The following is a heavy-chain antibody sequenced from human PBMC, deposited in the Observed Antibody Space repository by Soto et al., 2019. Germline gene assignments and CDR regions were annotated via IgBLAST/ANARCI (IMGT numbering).Heavy chain of an antibody. J-gene: IGHJ5*02. CDR1: GGSISSSSYY. CDR3: ARGYCSGGSCYLKWHWFDP. Sequence: NPSETLSLTCTVSGGSISSSSYYWGWIRQPPGKGLEWIGSIYYSGSTYYNPSLKSRVTISVDTSKSQFSLKLSSVTAADTAVYYCARGYCSGGSCYLKWHWFDPWGQGTLVTVSS. D-gene: IGHD2-15*01. CDR2: IYYSGST. V-gene: IGHV4-39*01.